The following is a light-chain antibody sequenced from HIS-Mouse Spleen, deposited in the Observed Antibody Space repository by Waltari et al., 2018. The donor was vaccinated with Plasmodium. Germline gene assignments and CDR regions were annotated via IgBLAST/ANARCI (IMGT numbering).Light chain of an antibody. CDR1: SPHLLRYNY. J-gene: IGLJ2*01. Sequence: QSALTQPPSASGSPGHTVTIQRTGTSPHLLRYNYVVWYQQHPGKAPKLMIYEVSKLSAGVPYRFSGSTSGNTASLTVSGLQAEDEADYYCSSYAGSNNLVFGGGTKLTVL. CDR2: EVS. V-gene: IGLV2-8*01. CDR3: SSYAGSNNLV.